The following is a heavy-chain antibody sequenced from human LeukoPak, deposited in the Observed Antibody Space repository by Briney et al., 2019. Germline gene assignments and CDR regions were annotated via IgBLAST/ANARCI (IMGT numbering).Heavy chain of an antibody. CDR1: GFTFSSYG. J-gene: IGHJ4*02. D-gene: IGHD3-22*01. CDR2: IRYDGVKE. V-gene: IGHV3-30*02. Sequence: GGSLRLSCAASGFTFSSYGMHWVRQAPGKGLEWVAYIRYDGVKEYYADSVKGRFTISRDNSKNTLYLEVNSLRAEDTAVYYCAKPSLVYDTSGNFYFDFWGQGTLLTVSS. CDR3: AKPSLVYDTSGNFYFDF.